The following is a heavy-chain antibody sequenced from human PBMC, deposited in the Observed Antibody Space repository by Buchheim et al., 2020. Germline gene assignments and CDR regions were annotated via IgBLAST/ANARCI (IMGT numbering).Heavy chain of an antibody. CDR1: GFTFSSYD. V-gene: IGHV3-30*14. D-gene: IGHD3-10*01. J-gene: IGHJ4*02. Sequence: QVQLVESGGGVVRPGRSLRLSCAAFGFTFSSYDVHWVRQGPGKGLEWLAVISTDGNSYFHADSVLGRFTISRDNFRNTVYFQMDGLKGEDTAVDFLATGLLLGRPDYLDHWGQGTL. CDR3: ATGLLLGRPDYLDH. CDR2: ISTDGNSY.